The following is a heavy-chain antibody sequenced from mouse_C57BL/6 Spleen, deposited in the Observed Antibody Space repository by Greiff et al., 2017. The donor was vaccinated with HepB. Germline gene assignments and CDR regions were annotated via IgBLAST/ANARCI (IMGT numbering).Heavy chain of an antibody. Sequence: VQLQQSGAELAKPGASVKLSCKASGYTFTSYWMHWVKQRPGQGLEWIGYINPSSGYTKYNQKFKDKATLTADKSSSTAYMQLSSLTDEDSAVYYGARFDYDGGAWFAYWGQGTLVTVSA. CDR3: ARFDYDGGAWFAY. J-gene: IGHJ3*01. CDR1: GYTFTSYW. V-gene: IGHV1-7*01. CDR2: INPSSGYT. D-gene: IGHD2-4*01.